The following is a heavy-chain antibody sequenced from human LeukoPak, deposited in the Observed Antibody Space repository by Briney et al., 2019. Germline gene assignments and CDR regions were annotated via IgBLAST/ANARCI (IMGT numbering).Heavy chain of an antibody. Sequence: GGSLRLSCGASGFTFSSYGMHWVRQAPGKGLEWVAFIRYDGSNKYYADSVKGRFTISRDNSKNSLYLQMNSLRAEDTALYYCARNGYIRSSSFFDYWAREPWSPSPQ. J-gene: IGHJ4*02. V-gene: IGHV3-30*02. D-gene: IGHD5-24*01. CDR1: GFTFSSYG. CDR3: ARNGYIRSSSFFDY. CDR2: IRYDGSNK.